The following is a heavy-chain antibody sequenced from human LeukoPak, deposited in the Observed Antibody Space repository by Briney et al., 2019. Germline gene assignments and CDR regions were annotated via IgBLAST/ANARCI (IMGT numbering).Heavy chain of an antibody. CDR1: GYTFTSYG. Sequence: ASVKVSCKASGYTFTSYGISWVRQAPGQGLEWMGWISAYNGNTNYAQKLQGRVTMTTDTSTSTAYMELRSLRSDDTAVYYCARVSMVRGVIPFDYWGQGTLVTVSS. D-gene: IGHD3-10*01. V-gene: IGHV1-18*01. CDR2: ISAYNGNT. J-gene: IGHJ4*02. CDR3: ARVSMVRGVIPFDY.